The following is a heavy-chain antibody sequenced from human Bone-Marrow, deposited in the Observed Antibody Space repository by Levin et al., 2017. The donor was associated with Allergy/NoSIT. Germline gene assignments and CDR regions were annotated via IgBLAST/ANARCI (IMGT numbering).Heavy chain of an antibody. CDR2: TIPMFGSA. CDR3: GREVTMKVQSSAIDS. CDR1: GGTFGSYA. V-gene: IGHV1-69*13. Sequence: SVKVSCKASGGTFGSYAIFWVRQAPGQGFEWIGATIPMFGSADYAQKFQGRVTITADESTSTAYMDLSSLMAYDTAMYYCGREVTMKVQSSAIDSWGQGILVSVCS. J-gene: IGHJ4*02. D-gene: IGHD4-17*01.